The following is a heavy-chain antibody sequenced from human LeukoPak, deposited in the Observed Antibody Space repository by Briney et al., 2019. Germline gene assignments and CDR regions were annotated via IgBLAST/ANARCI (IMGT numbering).Heavy chain of an antibody. CDR2: IWYDGSNK. V-gene: IGHV3-33*01. CDR1: GFTFSSYG. D-gene: IGHD2/OR15-2a*01. Sequence: PGRSLRLSCAVSGFTFSSYGMHWVRQAPGKGLEWVAVIWYDGSNKYYPDSVQGRFTISRDNSKNTLYLQVNSLRAEDTAVYYCARDRSMSGWYIDLWGRGTLVTVSS. CDR3: ARDRSMSGWYIDL. J-gene: IGHJ2*01.